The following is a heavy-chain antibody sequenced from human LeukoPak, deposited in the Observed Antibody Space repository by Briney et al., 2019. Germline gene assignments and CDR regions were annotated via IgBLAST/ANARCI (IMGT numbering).Heavy chain of an antibody. Sequence: GGSLRLSCAASGFTFSSYAMSWVRQAPGKGLEWVSAISGSGGSTYYADSVKGRFTISRDNSKNTLYLQMNSLRAEDTAVYYCARDQERGSSSSVLDYWGQGTLVTVS. CDR2: ISGSGGST. CDR1: GFTFSSYA. D-gene: IGHD6-13*01. V-gene: IGHV3-23*01. CDR3: ARDQERGSSSSVLDY. J-gene: IGHJ4*02.